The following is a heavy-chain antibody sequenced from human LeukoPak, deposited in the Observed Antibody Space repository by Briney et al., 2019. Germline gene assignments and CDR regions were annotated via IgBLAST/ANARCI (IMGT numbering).Heavy chain of an antibody. Sequence: SETLSLTCTVSGGSISSGSYYWSWIRQPAGKGLEWIGRIYTSGSTNYNPSLKSRVTISVDTSKNQFSLKLSSGTAADTAVYYCARDPGFDYWGQGTLVTVSS. V-gene: IGHV4-61*02. CDR1: GGSISSGSYY. J-gene: IGHJ4*02. CDR2: IYTSGST. CDR3: ARDPGFDY. D-gene: IGHD3-10*01.